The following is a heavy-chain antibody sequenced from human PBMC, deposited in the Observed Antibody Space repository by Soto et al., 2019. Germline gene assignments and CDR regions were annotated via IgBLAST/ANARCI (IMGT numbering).Heavy chain of an antibody. V-gene: IGHV3-33*01. CDR1: GFTFSDHG. CDR2: VWFDGSNK. D-gene: IGHD2-21*02. J-gene: IGHJ6*02. Sequence: RGSLRLSCAASGFTFSDHGMHWCRQAPGKGLEWVAVVWFDGSNKDYADSVKGRFTISRDNSKNRLRLQMNNLRAEDTAVYYCARDRVVVTSTQDYDYAMDVWGQGTTVTVSS. CDR3: ARDRVVVTSTQDYDYAMDV.